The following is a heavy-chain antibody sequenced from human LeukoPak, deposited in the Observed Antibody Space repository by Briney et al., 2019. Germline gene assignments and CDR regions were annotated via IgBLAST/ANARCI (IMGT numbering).Heavy chain of an antibody. CDR1: GFTPSSSA. CDR3: ATVIAAAGTGTTSDY. V-gene: IGHV3-23*01. D-gene: IGHD6-13*01. Sequence: PRGSLRLSCAPSGFTPSSSAMSWVRHAPGKGLGWVSAIIGSGGSTYYADSVKGRFTISRDNSKNTLYLQMNSLRAEDTAVYYCATVIAAAGTGTTSDYWGQGTLVTVSA. J-gene: IGHJ4*02. CDR2: IIGSGGST.